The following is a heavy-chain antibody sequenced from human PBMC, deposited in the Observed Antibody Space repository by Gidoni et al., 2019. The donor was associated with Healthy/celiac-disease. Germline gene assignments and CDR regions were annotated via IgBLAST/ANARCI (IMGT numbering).Heavy chain of an antibody. CDR2: IIPIFGTA. Sequence: QVQLVQSGAEVTKPGSSVKVSGKAAGGTCSSYAVSWVRQAPGQGLEWMGGIIPIFGTATYAQKFQGRVTITADESTRTAYMELSSLRSEDTAVYYCARSPDGGGSYGYTPPGYYYYGMDVWGQGTTVTVSS. D-gene: IGHD5-18*01. V-gene: IGHV1-69*01. J-gene: IGHJ6*02. CDR1: GGTCSSYA. CDR3: ARSPDGGGSYGYTPPGYYYYGMDV.